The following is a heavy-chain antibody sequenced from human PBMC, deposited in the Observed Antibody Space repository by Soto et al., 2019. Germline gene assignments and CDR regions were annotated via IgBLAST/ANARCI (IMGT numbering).Heavy chain of an antibody. J-gene: IGHJ3*01. Sequence: LRLSCVASGLTVSGKKYMAWVRQAPGKGPEWLSRINGDGSSTSHADSVKGRFTISRDNAENTLFLQMSGLRAEDTAVYYCARAQLLPDDAFDAWGRGTVVTVSS. CDR2: INGDGSST. V-gene: IGHV3-74*01. CDR1: GLTVSGKKY. D-gene: IGHD2-2*01. CDR3: ARAQLLPDDAFDA.